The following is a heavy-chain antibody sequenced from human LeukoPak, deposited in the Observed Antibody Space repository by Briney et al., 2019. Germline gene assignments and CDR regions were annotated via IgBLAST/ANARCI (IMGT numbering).Heavy chain of an antibody. CDR3: ASGSSGSYHFDY. CDR1: GGSFSGYY. V-gene: IGHV4-34*01. CDR2: INHSGST. J-gene: IGHJ4*02. D-gene: IGHD1-26*01. Sequence: PSETLSLTCAVYGGSFSGYYGSWIRQPPGKGLEWIGEINHSGSTNYNPSLKSRVTISVDTSKNQFSLKLSSVTAADTAVYYCASGSSGSYHFDYWGQGTLVTVSS.